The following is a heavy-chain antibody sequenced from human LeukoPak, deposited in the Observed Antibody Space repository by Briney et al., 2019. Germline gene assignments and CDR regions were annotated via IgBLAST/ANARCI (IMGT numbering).Heavy chain of an antibody. CDR1: GFTFDDYS. J-gene: IGHJ4*02. V-gene: IGHV3-20*04. CDR2: INWSGGST. CDR3: ARGEGYSYDSSGYYRV. Sequence: GGSLRLSCAASGFTFDDYSMNWVRQAPGKGLEWVCGINWSGGSTGYGASVKGRFTISRDNAKNSLYLQMNGLRAEDTALYYCARGEGYSYDSSGYYRVWGQGILVTVSS. D-gene: IGHD3-22*01.